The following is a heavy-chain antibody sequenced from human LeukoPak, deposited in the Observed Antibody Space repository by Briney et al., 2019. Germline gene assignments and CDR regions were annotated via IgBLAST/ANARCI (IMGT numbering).Heavy chain of an antibody. CDR2: ISPYNADT. J-gene: IGHJ5*02. D-gene: IGHD4-17*01. Sequence: ASVKVSCKASGYTFSDYSITWVRQAPGQGLEWMGWISPYNADTNYAQNLQGRVTLTTDGSTRTAYMELRNLRSDDTAVYYCARVTTVTRSPWSWGPKRIGQEVNWFDPWGQGTLITVS. CDR1: GYTFSDYS. V-gene: IGHV1-18*01. CDR3: ARVTTVTRSPWSWGPKRIGQEVNWFDP.